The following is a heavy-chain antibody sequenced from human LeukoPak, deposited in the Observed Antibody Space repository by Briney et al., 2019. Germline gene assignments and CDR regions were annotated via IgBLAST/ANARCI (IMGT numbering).Heavy chain of an antibody. CDR2: IQYDGGNK. J-gene: IGHJ5*02. CDR1: GFTFSSYG. D-gene: IGHD3-22*01. Sequence: GGSLRLSCAASGFTFSSYGMHWVRQAPGKGLEWVAFIQYDGGNKYYADSVKGRFTISRDNAKNSLYLQMNSLRAEDTAVYYCAREFDKGYDSSPPWGQGTLVTVSS. V-gene: IGHV3-30*02. CDR3: AREFDKGYDSSPP.